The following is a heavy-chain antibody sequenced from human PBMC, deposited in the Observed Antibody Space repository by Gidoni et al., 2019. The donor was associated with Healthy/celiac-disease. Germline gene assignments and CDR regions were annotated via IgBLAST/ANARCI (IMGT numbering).Heavy chain of an antibody. Sequence: GLEWIGEINHSGSTNYNPSLKSRVTISVDTSKNQFSLKLSSVTAADTAVYYCSRGVGARGWFDPWGQGTLVTVSS. CDR3: SRGVGARGWFDP. J-gene: IGHJ5*02. D-gene: IGHD1-26*01. V-gene: IGHV4-34*01. CDR2: INHSGST.